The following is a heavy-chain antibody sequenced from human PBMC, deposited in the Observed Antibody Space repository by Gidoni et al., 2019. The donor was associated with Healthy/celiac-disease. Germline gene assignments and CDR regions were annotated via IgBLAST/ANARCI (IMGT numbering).Heavy chain of an antibody. J-gene: IGHJ3*02. V-gene: IGHV3-30*02. Sequence: QVQLVESGGGVVQPGGSLRLSCAAPGFTFSSYGMHWVRQAPGKGLERVACIRYVGSNKYYADSVKGRFTISRDNSKNTLYLQMNSLRAEDTAVYYCAKDQLRSSGWYNAFDIWGQGTMVTVSS. D-gene: IGHD6-19*01. CDR2: IRYVGSNK. CDR3: AKDQLRSSGWYNAFDI. CDR1: GFTFSSYG.